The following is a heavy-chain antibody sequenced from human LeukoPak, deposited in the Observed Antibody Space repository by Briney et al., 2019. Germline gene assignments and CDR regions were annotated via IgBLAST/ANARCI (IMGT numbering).Heavy chain of an antibody. V-gene: IGHV1-2*02. CDR1: GYTFTGYY. J-gene: IGHJ4*02. CDR3: ARDGYCGGDCYSGNDY. D-gene: IGHD2-21*02. CDR2: INLNSGGT. Sequence: GASVKVSCKASGYTFTGYYMHWVRQAPGQGLEWMGRINLNSGGTNYAQKFQGRVTMTRDTSISTAYMELSRLRSDDTAVYYCARDGYCGGDCYSGNDYWGQGTLVTVSS.